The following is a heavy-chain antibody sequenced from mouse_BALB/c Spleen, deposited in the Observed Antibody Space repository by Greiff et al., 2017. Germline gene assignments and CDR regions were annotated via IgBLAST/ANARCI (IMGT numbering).Heavy chain of an antibody. Sequence: VQLQQSGAELVRPGASVTLSCKASGYTFTDYEMHWVKQTPVHGLEWIGAIDPETGGTAYNQKFKGKATLTADKSSSTAYMELRSLTSEDSAVYYCTRDYGSTLDYWGQGTTLTVSS. CDR3: TRDYGSTLDY. V-gene: IGHV1-15*01. J-gene: IGHJ2*01. CDR2: IDPETGGT. D-gene: IGHD1-1*01. CDR1: GYTFTDYE.